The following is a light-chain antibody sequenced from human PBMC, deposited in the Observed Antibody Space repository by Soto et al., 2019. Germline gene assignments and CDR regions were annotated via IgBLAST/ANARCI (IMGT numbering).Light chain of an antibody. V-gene: IGKV3-15*01. CDR2: GAS. J-gene: IGKJ1*01. CDR3: QQYNNWPPYRT. Sequence: EIVMTQSPATLSVSPGERATLSCRASQSVSSNLAWYQQKPGQAPRLLIYGASTRATGIPARFSGSGSGTEFTLTISSLQSEDFASCFCQQYNNWPPYRTFGQGTKVEIK. CDR1: QSVSSN.